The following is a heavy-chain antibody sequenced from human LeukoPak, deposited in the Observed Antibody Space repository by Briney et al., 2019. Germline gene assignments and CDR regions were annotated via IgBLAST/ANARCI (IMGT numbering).Heavy chain of an antibody. J-gene: IGHJ6*03. CDR2: INTDGSST. Sequence: TGGSLRLSCAASGFTFSSYWMHWVRQAPGKGLVWVSRINTDGSSTSYADSVKGRFTISRDNAKNTLYLQMNSLRAEDTAVYYCARGDLLPFYYYYYMDVWGKGTTVTVSS. CDR3: ARGDLLPFYYYYYMDV. CDR1: GFTFSSYW. V-gene: IGHV3-74*01.